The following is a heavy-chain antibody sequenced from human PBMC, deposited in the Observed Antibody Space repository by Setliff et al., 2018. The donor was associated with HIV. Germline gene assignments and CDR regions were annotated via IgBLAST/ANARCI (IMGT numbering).Heavy chain of an antibody. Sequence: PGESLKISCKGSGYRFTSHWIAWVRQMPGKGLEWMGIIYPGDSDTRYSPSFQGHVTISVDKSISTVYLQWSNLKASDSAMYYCARTSGARTTDYWGQGTLVTVSS. J-gene: IGHJ4*02. D-gene: IGHD1-1*01. CDR1: GYRFTSHW. CDR2: IYPGDSDT. CDR3: ARTSGARTTDY. V-gene: IGHV5-51*01.